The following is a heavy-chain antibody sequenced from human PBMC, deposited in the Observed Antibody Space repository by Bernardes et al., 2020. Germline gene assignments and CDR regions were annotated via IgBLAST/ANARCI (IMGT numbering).Heavy chain of an antibody. CDR1: GFSLSTSGMC. D-gene: IGHD3-10*01. V-gene: IGHV2-70*01. Sequence: SGPTLVKPTQTLTLTCTFSGFSLSTSGMCVSWIRQPPGKALEWLALIDWDDDKYYSTSLKTRLTISKDTSKNQVVLTMTNMDPVDTATYYCARVPLRGVQGYYYGMDVWGKGTTVTVSS. CDR3: ARVPLRGVQGYYYGMDV. J-gene: IGHJ6*04. CDR2: IDWDDDK.